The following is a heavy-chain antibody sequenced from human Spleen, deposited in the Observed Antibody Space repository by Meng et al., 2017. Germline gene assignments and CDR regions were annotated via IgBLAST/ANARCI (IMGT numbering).Heavy chain of an antibody. CDR2: INHSGST. J-gene: IGHJ4*02. CDR1: GGSFSDYY. CDR3: ARGPTTMAHDFDY. Sequence: VRLQQWGAGLLKPSETLPLTCVVSGGSFSDYYWSWIRQPPGKGLEWIGEINHSGSTNYNPSLESRATISVDTSQNNLSLKLSSVTAADSAVYYCARGPTTMAHDFDYWGQGTLVTVSS. D-gene: IGHD4-11*01. V-gene: IGHV4-34*01.